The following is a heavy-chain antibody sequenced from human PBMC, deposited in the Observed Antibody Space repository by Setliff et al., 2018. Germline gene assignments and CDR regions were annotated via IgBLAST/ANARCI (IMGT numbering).Heavy chain of an antibody. V-gene: IGHV4-61*02. CDR3: ARDGGFRSGTWSLDQ. J-gene: IGHJ4*02. CDR2: IYTSGST. D-gene: IGHD3-16*02. Sequence: PSETLSLTCTVSGGSISSGSYYWSWIRQPAGKGLEWIGRIYTSGSTNYNPSLKSRVTISVDTSKKQFSLKLSSVTAADTAVYYCARDGGFRSGTWSLDQWGQGTLVTVSS. CDR1: GGSISSGSYY.